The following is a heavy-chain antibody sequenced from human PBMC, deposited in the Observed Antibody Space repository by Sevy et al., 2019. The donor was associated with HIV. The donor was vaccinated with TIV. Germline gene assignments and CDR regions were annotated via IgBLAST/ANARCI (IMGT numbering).Heavy chain of an antibody. J-gene: IGHJ3*02. D-gene: IGHD3-10*01. CDR3: ARVVDLDGEWVIGDAFDI. V-gene: IGHV3-7*01. CDR1: GFAFSNYW. Sequence: GGSLRLSCAASGFAFSNYWMSWVRQAPGKGLEWVANMKQHGSEKWYVHSVKGRFTISRDNAKNSLYLQMNSLRDEDRAVYFCARVVDLDGEWVIGDAFDIWGQGTMVTVSS. CDR2: MKQHGSEK.